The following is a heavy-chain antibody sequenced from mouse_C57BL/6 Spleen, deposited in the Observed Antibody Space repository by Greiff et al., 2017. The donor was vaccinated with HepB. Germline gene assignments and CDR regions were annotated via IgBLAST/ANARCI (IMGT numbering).Heavy chain of an antibody. V-gene: IGHV1-82*01. CDR3: ARPYGNA. CDR2: IYPGDGDT. Sequence: QVQLQQSGPELVKPGASVKISCKASGYAFSSSWMNWVKQRPGKGLEWIGRIYPGDGDTNYNGKFKGKATLTADKSSSTAYMQLSSLTSEDSAVYFCARPYGNAWGQGTTLTVSS. D-gene: IGHD2-1*01. J-gene: IGHJ2*01. CDR1: GYAFSSSW.